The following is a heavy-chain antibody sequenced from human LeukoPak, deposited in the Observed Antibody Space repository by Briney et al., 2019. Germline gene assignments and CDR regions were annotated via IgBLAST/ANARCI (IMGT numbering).Heavy chain of an antibody. CDR1: GGSISSGSYY. CDR2: IYYSGST. Sequence: PSQTLSLTCTVSGGSISSGSYYWSWIRQPPGKGLEWIGYIYYSGSTNYNPSLKSRVTISVDTSKNQFSLKLSSVTAADTAVYYCARDGRPGGFDHWGQGTLVTVSS. V-gene: IGHV4-61*01. D-gene: IGHD1-14*01. CDR3: ARDGRPGGFDH. J-gene: IGHJ1*01.